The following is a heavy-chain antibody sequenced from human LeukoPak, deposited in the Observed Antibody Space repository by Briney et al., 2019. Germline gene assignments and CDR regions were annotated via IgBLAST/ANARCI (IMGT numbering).Heavy chain of an antibody. D-gene: IGHD2-2*01. CDR1: GFTFSSYA. CDR3: ARDEHCSSTSCYESRVY. CDR2: ISGSGGST. J-gene: IGHJ4*02. Sequence: GGSLRLSCAASGFTFSSYAMSWVRQAPGKGLEWVSAISGSGGSTYYADSVKGRFTISRDNSKNTLYLQMNSLRAEDTAVYYCARDEHCSSTSCYESRVYCGQGTLVTVSS. V-gene: IGHV3-23*01.